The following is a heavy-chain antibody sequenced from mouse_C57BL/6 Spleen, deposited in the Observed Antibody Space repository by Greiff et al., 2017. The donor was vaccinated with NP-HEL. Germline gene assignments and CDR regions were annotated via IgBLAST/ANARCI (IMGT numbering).Heavy chain of an antibody. V-gene: IGHV3-6*01. J-gene: IGHJ1*03. CDR1: GYSITSGYY. CDR3: ARDTTVVADWYFDV. CDR2: ISYDGSN. Sequence: EVKLMESGPGLVKPSQSLSLTCSVTGYSITSGYYWNWIRQFPGNKLEWMGYISYDGSNNYNPSLKNRISITRDTSKNQFFLKLNSVTTEDTATYYCARDTTVVADWYFDVWGTGTTVTVSS. D-gene: IGHD1-1*01.